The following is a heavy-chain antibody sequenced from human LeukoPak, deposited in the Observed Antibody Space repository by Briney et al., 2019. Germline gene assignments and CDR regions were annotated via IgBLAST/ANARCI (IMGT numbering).Heavy chain of an antibody. CDR1: GFTFSSYA. J-gene: IGHJ6*02. CDR3: ARDRSRGILTGHFHYGMDV. V-gene: IGHV3-30-3*01. D-gene: IGHD3-9*01. CDR2: ISYDGSNK. Sequence: GGSLRLSCAASGFTFSSYAMHWVRQAPGKGLEWVAVISYDGSNKYYADSVKGRFTISRDNSKNTLYLQMNSLSAEDTAGYYCARDRSRGILTGHFHYGMDVWGQGTTVTVSS.